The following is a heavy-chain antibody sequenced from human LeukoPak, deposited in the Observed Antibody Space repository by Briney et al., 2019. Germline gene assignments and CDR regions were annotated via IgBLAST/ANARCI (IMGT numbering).Heavy chain of an antibody. J-gene: IGHJ6*02. V-gene: IGHV1-18*01. D-gene: IGHD3-3*01. CDR2: ISAYNGNT. CDR1: GYTFTSYG. CDR3: ARVLRDDDFWSGKDYYYGMDV. Sequence: ASVKVSYTASGYTFTSYGISWLRQAPGQGLDRMGWISAYNGNTNYAQKLQGRVTMTTDASTSTAYRELRSLRSDDTVVYYCARVLRDDDFWSGKDYYYGMDVWGQGTTVTVSS.